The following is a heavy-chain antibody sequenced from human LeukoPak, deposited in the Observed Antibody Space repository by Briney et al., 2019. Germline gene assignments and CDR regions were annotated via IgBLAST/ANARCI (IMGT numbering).Heavy chain of an antibody. J-gene: IGHJ2*01. D-gene: IGHD1-26*01. CDR3: ARSQGGNYRYWYFDL. Sequence: SDTLSLTCAVSGYSLSSTNWWAWIRQPPGKGLEWIGYIYYTGSTYYNPSLKSRVTMSVATSKNQFSLNLSSVTAVDTAVYYCARSQGGNYRYWYFDLWGRGTLVPVSS. CDR1: GYSLSSTNW. CDR2: IYYTGST. V-gene: IGHV4-28*01.